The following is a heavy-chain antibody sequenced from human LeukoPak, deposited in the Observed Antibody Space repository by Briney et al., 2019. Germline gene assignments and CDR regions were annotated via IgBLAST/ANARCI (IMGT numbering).Heavy chain of an antibody. CDR3: ARDGAGDYYDSSGYYYED. D-gene: IGHD3-22*01. J-gene: IGHJ4*02. Sequence: SETLSLTCTVSGGSISSYYWSWIRQPPGKGLEWIGYIYYSGSTNYNPSLKSRVTISVDTSKNQFSLKLSSVTAADTVVYYRARDGAGDYYDSSGYYYEDWGQGTLVTVSS. CDR1: GGSISSYY. CDR2: IYYSGST. V-gene: IGHV4-59*01.